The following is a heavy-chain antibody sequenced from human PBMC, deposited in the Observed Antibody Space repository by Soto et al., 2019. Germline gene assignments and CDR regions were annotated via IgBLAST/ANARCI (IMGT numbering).Heavy chain of an antibody. Sequence: PSETLSLTCTVSGGSISSGGYYWSWIRQHPGKGLEWIGYIYYSGSTYYNPSLKSRVTISVDTSKNQFSLKLSPVTAADTAVYYCAREGYFDWLSYFDYWGQGTLVTVSS. CDR3: AREGYFDWLSYFDY. V-gene: IGHV4-31*03. CDR1: GGSISSGGYY. J-gene: IGHJ4*02. D-gene: IGHD3-9*01. CDR2: IYYSGST.